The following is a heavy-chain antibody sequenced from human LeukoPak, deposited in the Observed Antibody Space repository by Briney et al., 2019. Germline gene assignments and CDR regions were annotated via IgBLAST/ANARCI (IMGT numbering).Heavy chain of an antibody. CDR2: IRYDGSNK. D-gene: IGHD3-10*01. V-gene: IGHV3-30*02. Sequence: PGGSLRLSCAASGFTFSSYGMHWVRQAPGKGLEWVAFIRYDGSNKYYADSVKGRFTISRDNSKNTLYLQMNSLRAEDTAVYYCVRGSGSYLPFDCWGQGTLVTVSS. CDR1: GFTFSSYG. CDR3: VRGSGSYLPFDC. J-gene: IGHJ4*02.